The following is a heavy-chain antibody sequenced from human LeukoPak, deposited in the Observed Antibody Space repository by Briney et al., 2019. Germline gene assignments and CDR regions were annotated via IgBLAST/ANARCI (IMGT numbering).Heavy chain of an antibody. D-gene: IGHD3-10*01. CDR1: GGSISTYY. V-gene: IGHV4-4*07. J-gene: IGHJ5*02. Sequence: PSETLSLTCTVSGGSISTYYWGWIRQPAGKGLEWIGRIYTSGSTNYNPSLKSRVTISVDTSKNQFSLKLSSVTAADTAVYYCARGGYGSGSYNWFDPWGQGTLVTVSS. CDR2: IYTSGST. CDR3: ARGGYGSGSYNWFDP.